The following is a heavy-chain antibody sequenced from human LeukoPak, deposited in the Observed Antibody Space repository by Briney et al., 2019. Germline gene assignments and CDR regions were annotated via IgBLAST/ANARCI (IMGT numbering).Heavy chain of an antibody. CDR3: ARDSSGYQGVPGYYYMDV. V-gene: IGHV1-8*03. D-gene: IGHD3-22*01. J-gene: IGHJ6*03. CDR1: GYTFTTYD. CDR2: VNPNSGDT. Sequence: ASVKISCKASGYTFTTYDINWVRQATGQGLEWMGWVNPNSGDTGSTQKFQGRVTITSNTSISTAYMELSSLRSEDTAVYYCARDSSGYQGVPGYYYMDVWGKGTTVTVSS.